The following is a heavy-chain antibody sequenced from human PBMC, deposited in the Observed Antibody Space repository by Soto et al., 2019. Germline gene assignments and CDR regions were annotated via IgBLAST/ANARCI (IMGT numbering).Heavy chain of an antibody. Sequence: SVKVSCKASGGTFSSYAISWVRQAPGQGLEWMGGIIPIFGTANYAQKFQGRVTITADESTSTAYMELSSLRSEDTAMYYCARRPCPDCTNDQSTPFDPWAQGTLVTVSS. CDR1: GGTFSSYA. V-gene: IGHV1-69*13. J-gene: IGHJ5*02. CDR3: ARRPCPDCTNDQSTPFDP. CDR2: IIPIFGTA. D-gene: IGHD2-8*01.